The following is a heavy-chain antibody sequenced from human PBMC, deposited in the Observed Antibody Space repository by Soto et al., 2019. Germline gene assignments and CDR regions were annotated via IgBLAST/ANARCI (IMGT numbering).Heavy chain of an antibody. CDR3: ARDRPYGDHDY. CDR2: ISYDGSNK. CDR1: GFTFSSYA. Sequence: QVQLVESGGGVVQPGGSLRLSCAASGFTFSSYAMHWVRQAPGKGLEWVAVISYDGSNKYYADSVKGRFTISRDNSKNPLYLQMNSLRAEDTAVYYCARDRPYGDHDYWGQGTLVTVSS. J-gene: IGHJ4*02. V-gene: IGHV3-30-3*01. D-gene: IGHD4-17*01.